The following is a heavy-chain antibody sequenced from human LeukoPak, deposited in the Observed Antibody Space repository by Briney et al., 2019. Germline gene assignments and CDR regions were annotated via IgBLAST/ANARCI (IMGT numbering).Heavy chain of an antibody. J-gene: IGHJ6*02. V-gene: IGHV1-2*04. Sequence: ASVKVSCTASGYTFTGYYMHWVRQAPGQGLEWMGWINPNSGGTNYAQKFQGWVTMTRDTSISTAYMELSRLRSDDTAVYYRARDTGATPRYGMDVWGQGTTVTVS. CDR1: GYTFTGYY. CDR3: ARDTGATPRYGMDV. D-gene: IGHD5-12*01. CDR2: INPNSGGT.